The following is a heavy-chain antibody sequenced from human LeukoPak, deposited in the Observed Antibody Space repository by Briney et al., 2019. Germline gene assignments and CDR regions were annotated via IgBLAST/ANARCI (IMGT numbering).Heavy chain of an antibody. CDR3: SSGSSSVGY. D-gene: IGHD6-6*01. V-gene: IGHV3-11*01. CDR2: ISPSQNDI. J-gene: IGHJ4*02. Sequence: PGGSLRLSCAASGFIFSDYYMSWIRQAPGGGLEWVAYISPSQNDIYYTDSVRGRFTISRDNAKQSLYLQMSSLRADDTAVYFCSSGSSSVGYWGQGTLVTVSS. CDR1: GFIFSDYY.